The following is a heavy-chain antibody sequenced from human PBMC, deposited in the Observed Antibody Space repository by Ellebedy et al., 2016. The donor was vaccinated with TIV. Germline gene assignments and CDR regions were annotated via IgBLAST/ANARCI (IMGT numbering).Heavy chain of an antibody. J-gene: IGHJ4*02. CDR2: ISTSGSTK. D-gene: IGHD3-22*01. CDR3: ANRNWYDRSDFDSHYFDF. V-gene: IGHV3-11*04. Sequence: GESLKISCAASEFTFSDYYMSWIRQAPGMGLEWVAYISTSGSTKYYADSVKGRFTISRDNAENSLYLQMNSLRPEDTAVYYCANRNWYDRSDFDSHYFDFWGQGTLVTVSS. CDR1: EFTFSDYY.